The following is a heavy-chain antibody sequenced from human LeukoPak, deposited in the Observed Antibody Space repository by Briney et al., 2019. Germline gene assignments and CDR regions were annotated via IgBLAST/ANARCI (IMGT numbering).Heavy chain of an antibody. CDR3: AKARWLLYYFDY. D-gene: IGHD5-24*01. J-gene: IGHJ4*02. Sequence: GGSLRLSCAASGFTFSCYEMNWVRQAPGKGLEWVSAISGSGGSTYYADSVKGRFTISRDNSKNTLYLQMNSLRAEDTAVYYCAKARWLLYYFDYWGQGTLVTVSS. V-gene: IGHV3-23*01. CDR1: GFTFSCYE. CDR2: ISGSGGST.